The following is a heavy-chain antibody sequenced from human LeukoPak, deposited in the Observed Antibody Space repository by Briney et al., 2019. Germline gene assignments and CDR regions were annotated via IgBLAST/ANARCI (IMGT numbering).Heavy chain of an antibody. CDR3: ARDRMADYDSHDAVQI. CDR1: GYTFTSYG. V-gene: IGHV1-18*01. CDR2: ISAYKGNT. J-gene: IGHJ3*02. D-gene: IGHD3-22*01. Sequence: ASVKVSCKASGYTFTSYGITWVRQAPGQGLEWMGWISAYKGNTNYAQKIEGRVTMTRDTSTNTAYMELRSLRSDDTAVYYCARDRMADYDSHDAVQICGQGTVVTVSS.